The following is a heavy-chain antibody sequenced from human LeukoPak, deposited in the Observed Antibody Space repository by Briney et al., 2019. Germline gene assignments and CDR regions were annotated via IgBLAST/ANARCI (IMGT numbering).Heavy chain of an antibody. CDR3: ARDFPPGATGYWYFDL. Sequence: SQTLSLTCTVSGGSISSGDYYWSWIRQPPGKGLEWIGYIYYSGSTYYNPSLKSRVTISVDTSKSQFSLKLSSVTAADTAVYYCARDFPPGATGYWYFDLWGRGTLVTVSS. V-gene: IGHV4-30-4*01. J-gene: IGHJ2*01. CDR1: GGSISSGDYY. CDR2: IYYSGST. D-gene: IGHD3-10*01.